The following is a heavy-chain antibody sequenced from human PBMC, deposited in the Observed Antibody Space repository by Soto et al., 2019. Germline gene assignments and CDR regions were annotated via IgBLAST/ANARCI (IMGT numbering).Heavy chain of an antibody. D-gene: IGHD5-12*01. CDR1: GFSFENYG. Sequence: QVQMVESGGGVVQPGRSLRLSCAASGFSFENYGMHWVRQAPGRGLEWVAIIWYDGSLQYDAAAVTGRFTISRDNSKNTLYLEMSSLRAEDTAVYYCANLWVEGYNLGQDYNGMDVWGQGPTVIVSS. V-gene: IGHV3-33*06. CDR3: ANLWVEGYNLGQDYNGMDV. CDR2: IWYDGSLQ. J-gene: IGHJ6*02.